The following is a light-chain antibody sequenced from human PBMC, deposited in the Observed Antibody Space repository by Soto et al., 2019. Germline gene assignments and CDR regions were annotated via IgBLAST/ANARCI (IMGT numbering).Light chain of an antibody. Sequence: EIVLTQSPGTLSLSPGERATLSCRASQSVSSSYLAWYQQKPGQAPRLLIYGASSRATGIPDRFSGSGSGTDFTLTISRLEPEDFAVYYCQPYGSSPCTSGQGTKLEIK. V-gene: IGKV3-20*01. CDR1: QSVSSSY. CDR2: GAS. J-gene: IGKJ2*02. CDR3: QPYGSSPCT.